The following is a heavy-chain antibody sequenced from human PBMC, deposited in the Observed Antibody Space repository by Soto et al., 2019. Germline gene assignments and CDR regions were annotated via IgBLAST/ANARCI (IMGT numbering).Heavy chain of an antibody. CDR1: GGSISSGGYY. V-gene: IGHV4-31*03. D-gene: IGHD6-13*01. J-gene: IGHJ5*02. Sequence: SETLSLTCTVSGGSISSGGYYWSWIRQHPGKGLEWIGYIYYSGSTYYNPSLKSRVTISVDTSKNQFSLKLSSVTAADTAVYYCARDRPYSSSWYGWFDPWGQGTLVTISS. CDR3: ARDRPYSSSWYGWFDP. CDR2: IYYSGST.